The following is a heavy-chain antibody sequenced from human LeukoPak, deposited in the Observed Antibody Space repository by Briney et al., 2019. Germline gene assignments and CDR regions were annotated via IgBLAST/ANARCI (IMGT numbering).Heavy chain of an antibody. D-gene: IGHD3-10*01. Sequence: PPETLSLTCTVSGDPITNYYWTWIRQPPGKRLEWIGHIYNSGNPSYNPSFKGQVTISVDSSTKQFSLKVTSMTAEDTAMYYCAITPLGGFSYGSGTVDYWGQGTLVTVSS. V-gene: IGHV4-59*01. J-gene: IGHJ4*02. CDR1: GDPITNYY. CDR2: IYNSGNP. CDR3: AITPLGGFSYGSGTVDY.